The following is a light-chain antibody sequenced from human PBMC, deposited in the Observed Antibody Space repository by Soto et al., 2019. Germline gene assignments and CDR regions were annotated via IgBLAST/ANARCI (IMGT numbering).Light chain of an antibody. J-gene: IGKJ1*01. CDR1: QGISSW. Sequence: TQSPSSLSASVGDRVTITCRASQGISSWLAWYQHQPGQAPRLLIYGASSRATGIPDRFSGSGSGTDFTLTISRLEPEDFAVYYCQQYGSSGTFGQGTKVDI. CDR3: QQYGSSGT. CDR2: GAS. V-gene: IGKV3-20*01.